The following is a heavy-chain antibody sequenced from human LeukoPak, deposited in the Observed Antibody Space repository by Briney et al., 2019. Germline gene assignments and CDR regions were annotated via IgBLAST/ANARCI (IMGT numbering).Heavy chain of an antibody. CDR2: ISYDGSNK. CDR3: AKARGYCSSTSCFRPFDY. CDR1: GFTFSSYA. V-gene: IGHV3-30*04. D-gene: IGHD2-2*01. J-gene: IGHJ4*02. Sequence: GGSLRLSCAASGFTFSSYAMHWVRQAPGKGLEWVAVISYDGSNKYYADSVKGRFTISRDNSKNTLYLQMNSLRAEDTAVYYCAKARGYCSSTSCFRPFDYWGQGTLVTVSS.